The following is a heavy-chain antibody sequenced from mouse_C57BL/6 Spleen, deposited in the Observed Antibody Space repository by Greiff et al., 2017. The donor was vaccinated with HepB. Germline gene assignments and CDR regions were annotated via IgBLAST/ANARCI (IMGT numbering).Heavy chain of an antibody. D-gene: IGHD2-1*01. CDR3: ARGGGNYFPSCAY. V-gene: IGHV5-17*01. CDR1: GFTFSDYG. Sequence: DVKLVESGGGLVKPGGSLKLSCAASGFTFSDYGMHWVRQAPEKGLEWVAYISSGSSTIYYADTVKGRFTISRDNAKNTLFLQMTSLRSEDTAMYYCARGGGNYFPSCAYWGQGTLVTVSA. CDR2: ISSGSSTI. J-gene: IGHJ3*01.